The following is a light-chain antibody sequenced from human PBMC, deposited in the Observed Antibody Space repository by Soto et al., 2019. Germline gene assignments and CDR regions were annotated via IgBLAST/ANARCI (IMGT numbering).Light chain of an antibody. V-gene: IGLV2-8*01. J-gene: IGLJ1*01. CDR1: SSDVGGYNY. Sequence: QAVVTQPPSASGSPGQSVTISCTGTSSDVGGYNYVSWYQQHPGKAPKLMIYEVSKRPSGVPDRFSGSKSGNTASLTVSGLQAEDEADYYCSSYAGSTSYVFGTGNKVTVL. CDR3: SSYAGSTSYV. CDR2: EVS.